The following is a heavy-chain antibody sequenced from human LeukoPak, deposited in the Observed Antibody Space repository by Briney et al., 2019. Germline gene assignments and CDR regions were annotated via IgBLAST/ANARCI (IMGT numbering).Heavy chain of an antibody. CDR2: IQTGGTT. CDR1: GASISTYY. CDR3: ASERNVPVTTGGYYIDH. Sequence: SETLSLTCSVSGASISTYYWSWIRQPAGKGLEFLGRIQTGGTTYYNPSLKSRVMMSLDTSKNQFSLTLTSMTAADTAMYYCASERNVPVTTGGYYIDHWGQGTRVIVSS. V-gene: IGHV4-4*07. D-gene: IGHD4-17*01. J-gene: IGHJ4*02.